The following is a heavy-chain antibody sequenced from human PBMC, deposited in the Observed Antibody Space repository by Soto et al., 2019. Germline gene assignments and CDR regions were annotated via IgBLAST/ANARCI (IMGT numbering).Heavy chain of an antibody. CDR3: AREIWVATCPHYYYYGMDV. J-gene: IGHJ6*02. CDR2: IIPIFGTA. Sequence: QVQLVQSGAEVKKPGSSVKVSCKASGGTFSSYAISWVRQAPGQGLEWMGGIIPIFGTANYAQKFQGRVTITADESTSTAYMELSSLRSEDTAVYYCAREIWVATCPHYYYYGMDVWGQGTTVTVSS. D-gene: IGHD5-12*01. V-gene: IGHV1-69*12. CDR1: GGTFSSYA.